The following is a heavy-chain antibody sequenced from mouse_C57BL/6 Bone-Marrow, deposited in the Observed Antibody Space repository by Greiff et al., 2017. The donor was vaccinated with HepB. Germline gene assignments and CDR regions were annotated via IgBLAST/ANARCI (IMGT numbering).Heavy chain of an antibody. Sequence: EVQVVESGGGLVQPKGSLKLSCAASGFTFNTYAMHWVRQAPGKGLEWVARIRSKSSNYATYYADSVKDRFTISRDDSQSMLYLQMNNLKTEDTAMYYCVRGAITTVVAKGFAYWGQGTLVTVSA. CDR3: VRGAITTVVAKGFAY. D-gene: IGHD1-1*01. V-gene: IGHV10-3*01. J-gene: IGHJ3*01. CDR1: GFTFNTYA. CDR2: IRSKSSNYAT.